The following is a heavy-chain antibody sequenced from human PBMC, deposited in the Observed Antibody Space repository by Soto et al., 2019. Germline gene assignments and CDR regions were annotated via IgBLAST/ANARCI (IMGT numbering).Heavy chain of an antibody. J-gene: IGHJ4*02. Sequence: PGGSLRHSCAASGFTFSSYAMHWVRQAPGKGLEWVAVISYDGSNKYYADSVKGRFTISRDNSKNTLYLQMNSLRAEDTAVYYCARGLDYWGQGTLVTVSS. CDR2: ISYDGSNK. V-gene: IGHV3-30-3*01. CDR1: GFTFSSYA. CDR3: ARGLDY.